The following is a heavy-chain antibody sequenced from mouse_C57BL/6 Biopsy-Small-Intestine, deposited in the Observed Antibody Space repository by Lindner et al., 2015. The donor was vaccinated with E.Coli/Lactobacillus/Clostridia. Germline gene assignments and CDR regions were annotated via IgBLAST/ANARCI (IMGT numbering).Heavy chain of an antibody. CDR3: ARDSSSWYYYYYGMDV. CDR1: GYTFTNYG. Sequence: SVKVSCKASGYTFTNYGISWVRQAPGQGLEWMGRISAYNGNTNYAQKLQGRVTMTTDTSTSTAYMELRSLRSDDTAVYYCARDSSSWYYYYYGMDVWGQGTTVTVSS. CDR2: ISAYNGNT. J-gene: IGHJ1*01. D-gene: IGHD1-1*01. V-gene: IGHV1-81*01.